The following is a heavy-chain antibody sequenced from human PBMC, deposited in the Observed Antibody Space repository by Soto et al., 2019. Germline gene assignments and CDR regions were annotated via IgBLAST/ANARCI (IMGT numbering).Heavy chain of an antibody. CDR1: SGSISKSGYY. Sequence: PSETLSLTCTVSSGSISKSGYYWGWIRQPPGKGLEWIGNFYYSGSTYYNPSLKSRLTISVDTSKNQFSLKLSSVTAADTAVYYCARASDFWSAYYDYWGQGTLVTVSS. CDR2: FYYSGST. V-gene: IGHV4-39*07. CDR3: ARASDFWSAYYDY. D-gene: IGHD3-3*01. J-gene: IGHJ4*02.